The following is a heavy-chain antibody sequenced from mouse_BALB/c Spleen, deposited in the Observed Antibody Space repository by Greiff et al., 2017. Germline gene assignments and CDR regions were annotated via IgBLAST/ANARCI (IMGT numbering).Heavy chain of an antibody. J-gene: IGHJ2*01. CDR2: ISDGGSYT. CDR3: ARDGGDFDY. V-gene: IGHV5-4*02. Sequence: EVKLMESGGGLVKPGGSLKLSCAASGFTFSDYYMYWVRQTPEKRLEWVATISDGGSYTYYPDSVKGRFTISRDNAKNNLYLQMSSLKSEDTAMYYCARDGGDFDYWGQGTTLTVSS. CDR1: GFTFSDYY.